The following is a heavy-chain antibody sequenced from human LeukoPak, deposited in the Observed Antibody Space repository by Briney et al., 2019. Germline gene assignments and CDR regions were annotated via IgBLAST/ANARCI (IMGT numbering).Heavy chain of an antibody. D-gene: IGHD3-10*01. CDR1: GGTFSSYA. CDR2: IIPIFGTA. J-gene: IGHJ6*03. Sequence: AASVKVSCKASGGTFSSYAISWVRQAPGQGLEWMGGIIPIFGTANYAQKFQGRVTITTDESTSTAYMELSSLRSDDTAVYYCARAVWFGELFRCYMDVWGKGTTVTVSS. V-gene: IGHV1-69*05. CDR3: ARAVWFGELFRCYMDV.